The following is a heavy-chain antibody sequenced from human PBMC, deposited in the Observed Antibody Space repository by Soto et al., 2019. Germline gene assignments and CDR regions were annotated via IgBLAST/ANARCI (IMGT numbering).Heavy chain of an antibody. D-gene: IGHD3-16*01. CDR3: AKDTREGMAYITGDY. Sequence: EVQLVESGGGLVQHGRSMRLSCAASGFTFDDYAMHWVRQAPGKGLEWVSGISRNSGSIGYADSVKSRFTISRDNAKNSLYLQMNSQSAEDTSLYYCAKDTREGMAYITGDYWGQGTLVAVS. J-gene: IGHJ4*02. CDR2: ISRNSGSI. V-gene: IGHV3-9*01. CDR1: GFTFDDYA.